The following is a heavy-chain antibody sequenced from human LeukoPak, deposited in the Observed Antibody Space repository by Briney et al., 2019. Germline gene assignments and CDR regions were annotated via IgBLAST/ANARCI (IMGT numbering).Heavy chain of an antibody. CDR1: GFNVSTYG. CDR2: IWYDGNKK. V-gene: IGHV3-33*01. J-gene: IGHJ4*02. Sequence: GGSLRLSCITSGFNVSTYGMHWVRQAPGKGLEWVAHIWYDGNKKNYAESVKGRLIISRDNSKNTVYLQMNSLRVEDTGVYYFARNLGPFGSGAFVDYWGQGTLVTV. CDR3: ARNLGPFGSGAFVDY. D-gene: IGHD3-10*01.